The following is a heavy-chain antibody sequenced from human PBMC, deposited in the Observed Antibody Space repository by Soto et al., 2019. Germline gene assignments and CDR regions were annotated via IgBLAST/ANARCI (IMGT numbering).Heavy chain of an antibody. D-gene: IGHD3-10*01. Sequence: QVQLQQWGAGLLKPSETLSLTCAVYGGSFSGYYWSWIRQPPGKGLEWIGEINHSGSTNYNPSLMGRVTISVDTSKNQFSLKRSSVTAADTAVYYCARGWYYYGSGSSVDWGQGTLVTVSS. CDR3: ARGWYYYGSGSSVD. CDR1: GGSFSGYY. V-gene: IGHV4-34*01. CDR2: INHSGST. J-gene: IGHJ4*02.